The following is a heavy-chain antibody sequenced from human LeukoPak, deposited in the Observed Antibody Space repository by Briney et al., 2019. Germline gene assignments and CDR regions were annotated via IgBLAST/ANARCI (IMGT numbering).Heavy chain of an antibody. CDR3: ARHTYGVSAY. V-gene: IGHV4-4*07. D-gene: IGHD2-8*01. CDR2: ISTSGST. CDR1: GGSISSYF. J-gene: IGHJ4*02. Sequence: TSETLSLTCTVSGGSISSYFWSWIRQPAGKGLEWIGRISTSGSTNYNPSLKSRVTISVDTSKNQFSLKLSSVTAADTAVYYCARHTYGVSAYWGQGTLVTVSS.